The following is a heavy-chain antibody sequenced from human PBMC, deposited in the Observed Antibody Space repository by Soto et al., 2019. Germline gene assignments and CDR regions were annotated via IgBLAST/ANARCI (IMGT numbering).Heavy chain of an antibody. CDR3: ARHPNTHPSSSSWYYGDWFDP. CDR2: IYYSGST. Sequence: SETLSLTCTVSGGSISSSSYYWGWIRQPPGKGLEWIGSIYYSGSTYYNPSLKSRVTISVDTSKNQFSLKLSSVTAADTAVYYCARHPNTHPSSSSWYYGDWFDPWGQGTLVTVSS. CDR1: GGSISSSSYY. V-gene: IGHV4-39*01. J-gene: IGHJ5*02. D-gene: IGHD6-13*01.